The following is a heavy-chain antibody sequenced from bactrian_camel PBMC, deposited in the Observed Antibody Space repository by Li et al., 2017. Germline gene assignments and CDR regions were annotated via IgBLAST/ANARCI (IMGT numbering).Heavy chain of an antibody. CDR2: INWNGAST. CDR3: STPLMGGHRWLAPFGY. CDR1: GFTFSPYW. V-gene: IGHV3S1*01. J-gene: IGHJ6*01. D-gene: IGHD3*01. Sequence: QLVESGGNLVQPGGSLRLSCAASGFTFSPYWMYWIRQAAGKGLEWVSGINWNGASTIYADSVKGRFTISRDNDKNTLHLQLNSLQSEDTAMYFCSTPLMGGHRWLAPFGYWGQGTQVTVS.